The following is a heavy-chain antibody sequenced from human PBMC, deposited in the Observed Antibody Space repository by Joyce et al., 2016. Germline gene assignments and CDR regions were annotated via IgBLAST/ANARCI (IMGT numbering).Heavy chain of an antibody. CDR2: IHYSGNN. CDR1: GCSITGYY. Sequence: QVQLQESGPGLVKPSETLSLTCTVSGCSITGYYWSWIRQSPGKGLEWLGYIHYSGNNKYNPALKSRVTISVETSKNQLSLNLGSVSAADTAVYFCARGFGVVINFDYWGQGILVTVSS. D-gene: IGHD3-3*01. CDR3: ARGFGVVINFDY. V-gene: IGHV4-59*01. J-gene: IGHJ4*02.